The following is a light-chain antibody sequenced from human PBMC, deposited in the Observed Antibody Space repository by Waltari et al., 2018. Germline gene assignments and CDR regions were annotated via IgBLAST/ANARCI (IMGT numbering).Light chain of an antibody. CDR1: QSVSSN. Sequence: EIVMTQSPATLSVSPGERATLSCRASQSVSSNLAWYQQKPGQAPRLLIYGASTRATGSPARFSGSGSGTEFTLTISSLQSEDFAVYYCQQYNNWPLAFGQGTKVEIK. J-gene: IGKJ1*01. V-gene: IGKV3-15*01. CDR2: GAS. CDR3: QQYNNWPLA.